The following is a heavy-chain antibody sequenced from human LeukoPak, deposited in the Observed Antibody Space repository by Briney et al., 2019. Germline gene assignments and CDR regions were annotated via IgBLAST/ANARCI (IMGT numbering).Heavy chain of an antibody. J-gene: IGHJ4*02. Sequence: PGGSLRLSCAASGFTFSSYEMNWVRQAPGKGLEWVSYISSSGITIYYADSVEGRFTISRDNAKNSLYLQMNSLRAEDTAVYYCARGGYSGYDNLDYWGQGTLVTVSS. D-gene: IGHD5-12*01. CDR3: ARGGYSGYDNLDY. V-gene: IGHV3-48*03. CDR1: GFTFSSYE. CDR2: ISSSGITI.